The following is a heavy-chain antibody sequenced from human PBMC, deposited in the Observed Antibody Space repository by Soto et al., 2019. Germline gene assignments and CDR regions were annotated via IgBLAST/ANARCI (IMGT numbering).Heavy chain of an antibody. CDR2: IYYSGST. Sequence: QVQLQEPGPGLVKPSQTLSLTCTVSGGSISSGDYYWSWIRQPPGKGLEWIGYIYYSGSTYYNPSLKRRVPLPVATPINQNNQKLMAVAATDTGVYYCDRAMGSSGYYVHWGQGTLVTVPS. D-gene: IGHD3-22*01. CDR1: GGSISSGDYY. CDR3: DRAMGSSGYYVH. J-gene: IGHJ1*01. V-gene: IGHV4-30-4*01.